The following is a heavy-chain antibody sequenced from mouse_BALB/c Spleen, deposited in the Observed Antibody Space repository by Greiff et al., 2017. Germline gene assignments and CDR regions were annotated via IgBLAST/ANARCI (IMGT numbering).Heavy chain of an antibody. CDR1: GFTFSSYG. Sequence: EVKLMESGGGLVQPGGSLKLSCAASGFTFSSYGMSWVRQTPDKRLELVATINSNGGSTYYPDSVKGRFTISRDNAKNTLYLQMSSLKSEDTAMYYCARDTLRYFAYWGQGTLVTVSA. J-gene: IGHJ3*01. V-gene: IGHV5-6-3*01. D-gene: IGHD1-1*01. CDR2: INSNGGST. CDR3: ARDTLRYFAY.